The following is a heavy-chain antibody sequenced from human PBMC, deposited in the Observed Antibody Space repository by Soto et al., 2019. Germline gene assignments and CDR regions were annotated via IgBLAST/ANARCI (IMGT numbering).Heavy chain of an antibody. CDR1: GFTFSSYA. CDR3: AKEHHYSSSWSEFDY. J-gene: IGHJ4*02. V-gene: IGHV3-23*01. Sequence: PGGSLRLSCAASGFTFSSYAMSWVRQAPGKGLEWVSAISGSGASTYYADSVKGRFTISRDNSKNTLYLQMNSLRAEDTAVYYCAKEHHYSSSWSEFDYWGQGTLVTVSS. CDR2: ISGSGAST. D-gene: IGHD6-13*01.